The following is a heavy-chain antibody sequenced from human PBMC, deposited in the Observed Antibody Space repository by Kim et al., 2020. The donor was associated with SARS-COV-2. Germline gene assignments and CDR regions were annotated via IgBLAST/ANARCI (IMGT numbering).Heavy chain of an antibody. D-gene: IGHD3-3*01. CDR1: GYTFTSYY. J-gene: IGHJ6*02. CDR3: ARESGLRFLGYYYYGMDV. CDR2: INPSGGST. V-gene: IGHV1-46*01. Sequence: ASVKVSCKASGYTFTSYYMHWVRQAPGQGLEWMGIINPSGGSTSYAQKFQGRVTMTRDTSTSTVYMELSSLRSEDTAVYYCARESGLRFLGYYYYGMDVCGQGTTVTVSS.